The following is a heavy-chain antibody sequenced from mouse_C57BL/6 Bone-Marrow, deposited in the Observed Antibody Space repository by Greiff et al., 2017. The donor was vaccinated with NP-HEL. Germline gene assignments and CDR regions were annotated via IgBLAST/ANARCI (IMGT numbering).Heavy chain of an antibody. CDR3: TTGGYYDVDY. Sequence: VQLKESGAELVRPGASVKLSCTASGFNIKDDYMHWVKQRPEQGLEWIGWIDPENGDTEYASKFQGKATITADTSSNTAYLQLSSLTSEDTAVYYCTTGGYYDVDYWGRGTTLTVSS. V-gene: IGHV14-4*01. D-gene: IGHD2-4*01. CDR2: IDPENGDT. J-gene: IGHJ2*01. CDR1: GFNIKDDY.